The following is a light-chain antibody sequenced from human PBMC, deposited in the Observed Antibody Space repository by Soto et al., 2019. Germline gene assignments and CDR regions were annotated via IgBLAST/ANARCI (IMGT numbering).Light chain of an antibody. J-gene: IGLJ1*01. V-gene: IGLV2-18*01. CDR2: GVS. CDR3: SLYTCTSTFV. Sequence: QSALAQPPSVSGSPGQSVTISCTGTSRHVSDYYRFSCYQHLPGSAPKLLIYGVSNRPSGVPDRFSGSRSANTASLTISGLQAEDESDYYCSLYTCTSTFVFGPGTKVTVL. CDR1: SRHVSDYYR.